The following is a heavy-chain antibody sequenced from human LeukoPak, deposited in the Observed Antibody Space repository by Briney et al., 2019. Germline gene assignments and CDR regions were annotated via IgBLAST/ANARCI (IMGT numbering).Heavy chain of an antibody. D-gene: IGHD2-21*02. Sequence: GRSLRLSCAASGFTFSSYAMHWVRQAPGKGLEWVAVISYDGSNKYYADSVKGRFTISRDNSKNTLYLQMNSLRAEDTAVYYCARDLCGGDCHFDYWGQGTLVTVSS. CDR3: ARDLCGGDCHFDY. CDR2: ISYDGSNK. J-gene: IGHJ4*02. CDR1: GFTFSSYA. V-gene: IGHV3-30-3*01.